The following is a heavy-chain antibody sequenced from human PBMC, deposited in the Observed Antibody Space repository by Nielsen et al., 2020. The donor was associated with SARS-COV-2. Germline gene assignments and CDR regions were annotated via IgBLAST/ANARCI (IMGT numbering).Heavy chain of an antibody. J-gene: IGHJ5*02. CDR3: ARSSESDIVVVPAANNWFDP. Sequence: GESLKISCAASGFTFSSYAMHWVRQAPGKGLEWVAVISYDGSNKYYADSVKGRFTISRDNSKNTLYLQMGSLRAEDMAVYYCARSSESDIVVVPAANNWFDPWGQGTLVTVSS. CDR2: ISYDGSNK. V-gene: IGHV3-30*14. CDR1: GFTFSSYA. D-gene: IGHD2-2*01.